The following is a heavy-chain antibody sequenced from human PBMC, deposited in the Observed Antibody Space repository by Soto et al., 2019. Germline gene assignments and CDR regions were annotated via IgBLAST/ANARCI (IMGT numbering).Heavy chain of an antibody. CDR1: GYSFTSYW. V-gene: IGHV5-51*01. CDR3: ARAYSNYDPSNYYYYMDV. J-gene: IGHJ6*03. D-gene: IGHD4-4*01. Sequence: GESLKISCKGSGYSFTSYWIGWVRQMPGKGLEWMGIIYPGDSDTRYSPSFQGQVTISADKSISTAYLQWSSLKASDTAMYYCARAYSNYDPSNYYYYMDVWGKGTTVTVSS. CDR2: IYPGDSDT.